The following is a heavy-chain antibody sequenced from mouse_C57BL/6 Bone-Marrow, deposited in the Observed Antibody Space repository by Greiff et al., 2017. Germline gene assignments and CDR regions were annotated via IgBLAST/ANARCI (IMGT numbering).Heavy chain of an antibody. CDR1: GFTFSDFY. CDR3: ARDGESGWYFDV. CDR2: SRNKANDYTT. J-gene: IGHJ1*03. V-gene: IGHV7-1*01. Sequence: EVQLVESGGGLVQSGRSLRLSCATSGFTFSDFYMEWVRQAPGQGLEWIAASRNKANDYTTAYSASVKGRFIVSRDTSQSILYLQMNALRAEDTAIYYCARDGESGWYFDVWGTGTTVTVSS. D-gene: IGHD3-1*01.